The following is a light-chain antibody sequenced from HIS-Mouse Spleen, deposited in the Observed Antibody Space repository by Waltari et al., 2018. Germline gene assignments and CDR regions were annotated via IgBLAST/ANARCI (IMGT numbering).Light chain of an antibody. J-gene: IGLJ2*01. Sequence: QSALTQPRSVSGSPGQSVTISCTGTSSDVGGYNYVSWYQQHPGKAPKLMIYDVSKRPSGVPVRLSGCKAGNTASLTISGLQAEDEAEYYCCSYAGSYTLVFGGGTKLTVL. CDR2: DVS. V-gene: IGLV2-11*01. CDR3: CSYAGSYTLV. CDR1: SSDVGGYNY.